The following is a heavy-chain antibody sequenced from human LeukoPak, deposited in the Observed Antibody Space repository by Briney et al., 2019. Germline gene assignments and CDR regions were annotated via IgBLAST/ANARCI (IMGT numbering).Heavy chain of an antibody. CDR3: ARDRDSSGYRPSSFDY. CDR1: GFTFSSYG. V-gene: IGHV3-33*01. Sequence: PGRSLRLSCAASGFTFSSYGMHWVRQAPGKGLEWVAVIWYDGSNKYYADSVKGRFTISRDNSKNTLYLQMNSLRAEDTAVYYCARDRDSSGYRPSSFDYWGQGTLVTVSS. J-gene: IGHJ4*02. CDR2: IWYDGSNK. D-gene: IGHD3-22*01.